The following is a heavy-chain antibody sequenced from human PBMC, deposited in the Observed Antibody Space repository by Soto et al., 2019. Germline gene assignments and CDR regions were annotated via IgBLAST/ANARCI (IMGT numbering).Heavy chain of an antibody. Sequence: QVQLMQSGAEVKKPGASVKVSCKASGDTFTDYYIHWVRQAPGQGLEWMGTVNPSGGHTTYAQHFRGRVTMTRDTSTSTRCMELTSLTSDDTAIYYCARGGHVVVVTAALDYWGQGTLVTVSS. CDR2: VNPSGGHT. D-gene: IGHD2-21*02. V-gene: IGHV1-46*01. J-gene: IGHJ4*02. CDR1: GDTFTDYY. CDR3: ARGGHVVVVTAALDY.